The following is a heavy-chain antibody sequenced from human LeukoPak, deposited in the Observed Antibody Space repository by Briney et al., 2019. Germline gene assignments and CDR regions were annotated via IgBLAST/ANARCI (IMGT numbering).Heavy chain of an antibody. V-gene: IGHV3-64*01. J-gene: IGHJ6*04. CDR2: ISSNGDSI. CDR1: GFTFSSYE. Sequence: GGSLRLSCAASGFTFSSYEMHWVRQAPGKGLEYVSAISSNGDSIYYANFVKGRFIISRDNSKNTLYLQMGSLRPEDMAVYYCARDRPGDVWGEGTTVTVSS. CDR3: ARDRPGDV.